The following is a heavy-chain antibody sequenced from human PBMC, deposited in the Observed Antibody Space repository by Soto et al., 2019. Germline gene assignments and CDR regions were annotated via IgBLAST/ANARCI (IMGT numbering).Heavy chain of an antibody. J-gene: IGHJ3*02. D-gene: IGHD6-13*01. CDR3: GRGVMYSSSWYGAFDI. V-gene: IGHV4-34*01. CDR2: INHSGST. Sequence: SETLSLTCAVYGGSFSGYYWSWIRQPPGKGLEWIGEINHSGSTNYNPSLKSRVTISVDTSKNQFSLKLSSVTAADTAVYYCGRGVMYSSSWYGAFDIWGQGTMVTVSS. CDR1: GGSFSGYY.